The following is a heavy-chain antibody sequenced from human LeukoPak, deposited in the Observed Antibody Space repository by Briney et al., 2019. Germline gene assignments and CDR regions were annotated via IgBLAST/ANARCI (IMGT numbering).Heavy chain of an antibody. CDR1: GYTFTTYY. Sequence: ASVKVSCKASGYTFTTYYIHWVRQAPGQVLEWMGWINPNRGNTNYAQNLEGSVTMTRDTSISTAYMEVSRLRCEDTAVYSCATEAASYYFDYWGQGTLVTVSS. D-gene: IGHD2-15*01. V-gene: IGHV1-2*02. J-gene: IGHJ4*02. CDR2: INPNRGNT. CDR3: ATEAASYYFDY.